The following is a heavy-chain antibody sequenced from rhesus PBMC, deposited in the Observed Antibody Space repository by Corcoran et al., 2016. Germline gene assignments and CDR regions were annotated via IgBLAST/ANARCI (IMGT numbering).Heavy chain of an antibody. CDR2: IYGSGGGT. Sequence: QVQLQELGPGLVMPSETLSLTCAVSGGSISDDYYWSWIRQPPGKGLEWIGYIYGSGGGTNYNPSLKNRVTISIDTSQNQFSLKLSSVTAADTAVYYCARGEYSNYFDYWGQGVLVTVSS. V-gene: IGHV4-106*01. CDR1: GGSISDDYY. D-gene: IGHD4-23*01. J-gene: IGHJ4*01. CDR3: ARGEYSNYFDY.